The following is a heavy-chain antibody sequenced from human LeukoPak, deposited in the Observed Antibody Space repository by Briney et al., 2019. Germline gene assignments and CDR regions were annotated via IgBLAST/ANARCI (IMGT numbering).Heavy chain of an antibody. J-gene: IGHJ5*02. V-gene: IGHV4-39*07. CDR2: IYTSGST. CDR1: GDSIRSTSYY. Sequence: PSETLSLTCTVSGDSIRSTSYYWGWIRQPPGKGLEWIGSIYTSGSTNYNPSLKSRVTMSVDTSKNQFSLKLSSVTAADTAVYYCARGVVPAANPSAGFDPWGQGTLVTVSS. CDR3: ARGVVPAANPSAGFDP. D-gene: IGHD2-2*01.